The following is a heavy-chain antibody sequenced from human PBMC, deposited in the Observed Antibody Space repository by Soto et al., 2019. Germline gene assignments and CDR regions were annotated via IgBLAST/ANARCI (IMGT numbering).Heavy chain of an antibody. V-gene: IGHV2-5*01. Sequence: SCPTLVNPTQTRTLTCTFSGFSLTTSGVGVGWIRQPPGKALEWLALIYWNDDKRYSPSLKGRLTITKDTSKNQVVLAMTNMDPVDTATYYCAHHTITPVTNWFDPWGLGTLVTVSS. CDR3: AHHTITPVTNWFDP. CDR2: IYWNDDK. J-gene: IGHJ5*02. D-gene: IGHD1-20*01. CDR1: GFSLTTSGVG.